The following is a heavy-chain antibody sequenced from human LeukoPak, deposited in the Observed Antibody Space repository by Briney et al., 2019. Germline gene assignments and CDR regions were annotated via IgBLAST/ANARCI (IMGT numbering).Heavy chain of an antibody. D-gene: IGHD3-22*01. V-gene: IGHV3-72*01. Sequence: GGSLRLSCAASGLTFSDHYMDWVRQAPGKGLEWVGRTRNKDNSYTTEYAASVKGRFTISRDDSKNSLYLQMNSLKTEDTAVYYCARDGRGDSSGSLDYWGQGTLVTVSS. J-gene: IGHJ4*02. CDR3: ARDGRGDSSGSLDY. CDR1: GLTFSDHY. CDR2: TRNKDNSYTT.